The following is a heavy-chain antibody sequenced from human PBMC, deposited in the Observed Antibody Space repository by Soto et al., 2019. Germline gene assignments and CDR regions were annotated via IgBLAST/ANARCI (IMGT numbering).Heavy chain of an antibody. J-gene: IGHJ4*02. CDR1: GYAFTSYW. CDR3: ARLGFPGAIYFYS. V-gene: IGHV5-51*01. D-gene: IGHD3-9*01. Sequence: GESLKISCTGSGYAFTSYWIAWVRQMPGKGLEWMGIIYPGDSETKYSPDFEGQVTISADRSTNTAYLQWRSLRASDTAMYYCARLGFPGAIYFYSWGLGTLVTVSS. CDR2: IYPGDSET.